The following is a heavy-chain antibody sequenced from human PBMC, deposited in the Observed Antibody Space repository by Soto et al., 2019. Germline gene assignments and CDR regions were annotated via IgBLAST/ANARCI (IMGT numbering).Heavy chain of an antibody. CDR2: ISGSGGST. Sequence: EVQLLESGGGLVQPGGSLRLSCAASGFTFSSYAMSWVRQAPGKGLEWVSGISGSGGSTYYADSVKGRFTISRDNSKNTVFLQMNSLRAEDTAVYYCAQDKLTYYHDSSGRGYFDYWGQGTLVTVSS. CDR3: AQDKLTYYHDSSGRGYFDY. CDR1: GFTFSSYA. V-gene: IGHV3-23*01. J-gene: IGHJ4*02. D-gene: IGHD3-22*01.